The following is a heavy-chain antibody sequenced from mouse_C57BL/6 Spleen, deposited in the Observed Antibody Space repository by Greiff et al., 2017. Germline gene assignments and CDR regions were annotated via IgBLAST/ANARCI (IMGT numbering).Heavy chain of an antibody. V-gene: IGHV1-20*01. CDR2: INPYNGDT. Sequence: VQLQQSGPELVKPGDSVKISCTASGYSFTGYFMNWVMQSHGKSLEWIGRINPYNGDTFYNQKFKGKATLTVDKSSSTAHMELRSLTSEDSAVYYCAREYSIYYYAMDYWGQGTSVTVSS. D-gene: IGHD5-1*01. J-gene: IGHJ4*01. CDR1: GYSFTGYF. CDR3: AREYSIYYYAMDY.